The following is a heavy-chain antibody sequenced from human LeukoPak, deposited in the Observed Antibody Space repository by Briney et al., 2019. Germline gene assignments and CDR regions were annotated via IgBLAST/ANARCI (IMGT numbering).Heavy chain of an antibody. CDR2: INHSGST. Sequence: SETLSLTCTVSGGSISSYYWSWIRQPPGKGLEWIGEINHSGSTNYNPSLKSRVTISVDTSKNQFSLKLSSVTAADTAVYYCARGPPHVWVVVPAAISTGWFDPWGQGTLVTVSS. CDR1: GGSISSYY. V-gene: IGHV4-34*01. D-gene: IGHD2-2*01. J-gene: IGHJ5*02. CDR3: ARGPPHVWVVVPAAISTGWFDP.